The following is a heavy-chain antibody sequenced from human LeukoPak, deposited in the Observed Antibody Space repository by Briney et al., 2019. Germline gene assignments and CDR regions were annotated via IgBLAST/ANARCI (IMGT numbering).Heavy chain of an antibody. D-gene: IGHD6-13*01. Sequence: SVTVSCKASGGTFSSYAISWVRQAPGQGHGWMGGISPIFGTANYAQKFEGRVTITADESTSTAYMELSSLRSEDTAAYYCARGPLGAAAAGTKAFDIWGQGTMVTVSS. V-gene: IGHV1-69*13. CDR3: ARGPLGAAAAGTKAFDI. J-gene: IGHJ3*02. CDR1: GGTFSSYA. CDR2: ISPIFGTA.